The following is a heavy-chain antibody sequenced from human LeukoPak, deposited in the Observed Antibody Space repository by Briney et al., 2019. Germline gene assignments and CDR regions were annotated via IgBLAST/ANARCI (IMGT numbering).Heavy chain of an antibody. CDR1: GYTFTGYY. V-gene: IGHV1-46*01. D-gene: IGHD3-22*01. CDR2: INPSGGST. Sequence: ASVKVSCKASGYTFTGYYMHWVRQAPGQGLEWMGIINPSGGSTSYAQKFQGRVTMTRDTSTSTVYMELSSLRSEDTAVYYCASGMYYYDSSGYYLVYWGQGTPVTVSS. CDR3: ASGMYYYDSSGYYLVY. J-gene: IGHJ4*02.